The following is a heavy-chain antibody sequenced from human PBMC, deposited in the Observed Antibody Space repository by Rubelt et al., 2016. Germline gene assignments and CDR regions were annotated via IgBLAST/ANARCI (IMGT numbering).Heavy chain of an antibody. CDR2: IHYSGST. Sequence: QLQLQESGPGLVKPSETLSLTCTVSGGSISSNSYYWGWIRQPPGKGLEWIGRIHYSGSTYYNPSLKRRVTITGDTSKNQLSLRLTSLTAADTAVYHCASQLGIAPPHFDYWGQGTLVTVSS. V-gene: IGHV4-39*07. CDR1: GGSISSNSYY. CDR3: ASQLGIAPPHFDY. D-gene: IGHD2-21*01. J-gene: IGHJ4*02.